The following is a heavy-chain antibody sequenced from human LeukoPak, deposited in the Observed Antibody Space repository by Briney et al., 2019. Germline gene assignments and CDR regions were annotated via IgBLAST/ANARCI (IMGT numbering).Heavy chain of an antibody. D-gene: IGHD1-14*01. Sequence: SETLSLTCTVSGGSVSSGSYYWSWIRQPPGKGLEWIGYIYYSGSTNYNPSLKSRVTISVDTSKNQFSLKLTSVTAADTAVYYCARSSRYNSAWFLYWGRGTLVTVSS. CDR2: IYYSGST. J-gene: IGHJ5*01. V-gene: IGHV4-61*01. CDR3: ARSSRYNSAWFLY. CDR1: GGSVSSGSYY.